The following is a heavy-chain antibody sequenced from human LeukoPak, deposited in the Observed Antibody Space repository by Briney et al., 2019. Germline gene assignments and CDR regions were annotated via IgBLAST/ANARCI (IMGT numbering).Heavy chain of an antibody. CDR1: GGPISIYY. D-gene: IGHD5-18*01. CDR3: ATASETALVTL. V-gene: IGHV4-4*07. Sequence: SETLSLTCTVSGGPISIYYWSWIRQPAGEGLESIGHISTSWSTNYNPSLKSRVTNLLDPSKIHISVKLTPVTAADTAIYFCATASETALVTLWGKGTLVTVFS. CDR2: ISTSWST. J-gene: IGHJ4*02.